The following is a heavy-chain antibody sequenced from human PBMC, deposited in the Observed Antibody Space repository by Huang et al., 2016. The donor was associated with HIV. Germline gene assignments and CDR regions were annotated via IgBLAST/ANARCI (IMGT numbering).Heavy chain of an antibody. CDR2: ISDSGST. CDR3: ARMFKYDSGGYWGNDAFDI. V-gene: IGHV4-34*02. D-gene: IGHD3-22*01. Sequence: QVQLQQWGAELLKPSETLSLTCAVSGGSFSGHYWTWIRQPPGRGLEWIGEISDSGSTTYTPSLKSRVTISGDTSQSQFSRKLNSVTAADTAIYYCARMFKYDSGGYWGNDAFDIWGQGTMVTVSS. J-gene: IGHJ3*02. CDR1: GGSFSGHY.